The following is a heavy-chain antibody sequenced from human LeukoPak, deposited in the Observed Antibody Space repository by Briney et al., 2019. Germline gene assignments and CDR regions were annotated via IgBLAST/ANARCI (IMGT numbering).Heavy chain of an antibody. CDR3: VRDRGNSGSFQFDP. D-gene: IGHD1-26*01. CDR1: GFTLSNYW. Sequence: GGSLRLSCGASGFTLSNYWMHWVRHAPGKGLEWVSRINIDGNSRDYADSVKGRFTISRDNAKNTLYLQMNSLRAEDTALYYCVRDRGNSGSFQFDPWGQGTLVTVSS. V-gene: IGHV3-74*01. CDR2: INIDGNSR. J-gene: IGHJ5*02.